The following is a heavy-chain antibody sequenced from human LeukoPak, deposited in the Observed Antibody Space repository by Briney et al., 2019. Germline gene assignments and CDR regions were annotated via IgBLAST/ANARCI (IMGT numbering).Heavy chain of an antibody. J-gene: IGHJ3*02. V-gene: IGHV3-21*01. CDR2: ISSSSSYI. D-gene: IGHD1-26*01. CDR1: GFTFSSYS. Sequence: GGSLRLSCAASGFTFSSYSMNWVRQAPGKGLEWVSSISSSSSYIYYADSVKGRFTISRDNAKNSLYLQMNSLRAEDTAVYYCARCSGRLPSDAFDIWGQGTMATVSS. CDR3: ARCSGRLPSDAFDI.